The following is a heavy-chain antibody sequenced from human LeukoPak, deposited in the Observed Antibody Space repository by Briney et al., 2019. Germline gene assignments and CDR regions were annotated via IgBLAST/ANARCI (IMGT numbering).Heavy chain of an antibody. CDR1: GGTFSSYT. Sequence: SVKVSCKASGGTFSSYTISWVRQAPGQGLEWMGRIIPILGIANYAQKFQGRVTITADKSTSTAYMELSSLRSEDTAAYYCAREFMAAAGEGLDYWGQGTLVTVSS. CDR2: IIPILGIA. J-gene: IGHJ4*02. CDR3: AREFMAAAGEGLDY. V-gene: IGHV1-69*04. D-gene: IGHD6-13*01.